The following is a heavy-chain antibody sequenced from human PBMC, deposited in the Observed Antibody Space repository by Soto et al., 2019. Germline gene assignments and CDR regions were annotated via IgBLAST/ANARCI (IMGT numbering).Heavy chain of an antibody. CDR3: ASWRSYSGSYCFDY. D-gene: IGHD1-26*01. J-gene: IGHJ4*02. Sequence: SVKVSCKASGGTFNTYTINWLRQAPGRGLEWVGQVVPMYDSVNYAETFQGRVTITVDKSTNTAYMELTSLRSQDTALYFCASWRSYSGSYCFDYWGQGTLITVSS. V-gene: IGHV1-69*06. CDR1: GGTFNTYT. CDR2: VVPMYDSV.